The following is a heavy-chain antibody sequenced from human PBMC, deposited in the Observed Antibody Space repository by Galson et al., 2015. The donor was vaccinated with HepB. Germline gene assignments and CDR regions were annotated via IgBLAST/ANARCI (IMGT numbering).Heavy chain of an antibody. Sequence: SVKVSCKASGYTFSSYAISWVRQASGQGLEWMGGIIPIFGIANYAQKFQGRVTITADKSTSTAYMELSSLRSEDTAVYYCARDLVKQLPRVFYYGMDVWGQGTTVTVSS. J-gene: IGHJ6*02. CDR1: GYTFSSYA. CDR3: ARDLVKQLPRVFYYGMDV. V-gene: IGHV1-69*10. CDR2: IIPIFGIA. D-gene: IGHD6-6*01.